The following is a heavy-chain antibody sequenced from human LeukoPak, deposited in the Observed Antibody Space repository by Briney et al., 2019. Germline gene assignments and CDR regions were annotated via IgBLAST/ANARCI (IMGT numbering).Heavy chain of an antibody. CDR1: GFTFNRYW. V-gene: IGHV3-74*01. CDR3: ARDRQSHMDV. CDR2: LNSDGSTT. Sequence: GGSLRLSCAASGFTFNRYWMHWVRQGPGKGLVGVSGLNSDGSTTTYADSVKGRFTISRDNAKNTLYLQMNNLGAEDTAVYYCARDRQSHMDVWGQGTTVTVSS. J-gene: IGHJ6*02.